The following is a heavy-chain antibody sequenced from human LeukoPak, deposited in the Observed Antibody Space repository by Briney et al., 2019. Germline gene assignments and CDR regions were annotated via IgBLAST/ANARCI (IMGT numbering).Heavy chain of an antibody. V-gene: IGHV3-11*06. CDR3: ARVEPMYSSRGHFDY. D-gene: IGHD6-13*01. J-gene: IGHJ4*02. CDR2: ISSSSSYT. CDR1: GFTFSDYY. Sequence: PGGSLRLSCAASGFTFSDYYMSWIRQAPGKGLEWVSYISSSSSYTNYADSVKGRFTISRDNAKNSLYLQMNSLRAEDTAVYYCARVEPMYSSRGHFDYWGRGTLVTVSS.